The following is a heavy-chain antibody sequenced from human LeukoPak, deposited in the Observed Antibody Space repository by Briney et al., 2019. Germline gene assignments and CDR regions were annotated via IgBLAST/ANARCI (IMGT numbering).Heavy chain of an antibody. CDR3: AKGRFLGYCSSTSCYASVDYFDY. Sequence: GGSLRLSCAASGFTLSKYAMNWVRQAPGKGLECVSTISGSGSDTYYADSVKGRFTISRDNSKNTLYLQMNSLRAEDTAVYYCAKGRFLGYCSSTSCYASVDYFDYWGQGTLVTVSS. J-gene: IGHJ4*02. D-gene: IGHD2-2*01. CDR1: GFTLSKYA. V-gene: IGHV3-23*01. CDR2: ISGSGSDT.